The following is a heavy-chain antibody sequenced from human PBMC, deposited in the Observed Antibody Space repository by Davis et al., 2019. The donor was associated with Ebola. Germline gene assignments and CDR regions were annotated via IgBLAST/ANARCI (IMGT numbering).Heavy chain of an antibody. D-gene: IGHD3-3*01. CDR3: ARGAEGYDFWSGYPDYYYYYGMDV. J-gene: IGHJ6*02. CDR1: GYTFTSYG. CDR2: ISAYNGNT. Sequence: ASVKVSCKASGYTFTSYGISWVRQAPGQGLEWMGWISAYNGNTNYAQKLQGRVTMTTDTSTSTAYMELSSLRSEDTAVYYCARGAEGYDFWSGYPDYYYYYGMDVWGQGTTVTVSS. V-gene: IGHV1-18*01.